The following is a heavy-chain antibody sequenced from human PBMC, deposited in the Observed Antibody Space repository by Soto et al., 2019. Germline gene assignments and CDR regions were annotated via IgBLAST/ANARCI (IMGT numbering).Heavy chain of an antibody. CDR1: GYTFASYY. J-gene: IGHJ5*02. CDR3: VRMASSGTLNWFDP. Sequence: GASVKVSCKASGYTFASYYMHWVRQAPGQGLEWMGIINPSGGSASYAQKFQGRVTMTRDTSTSTVYMELSSLRSEGTAVYYCVRMASSGTLNWFDPWGQGTLVTVSS. D-gene: IGHD1-1*01. V-gene: IGHV1-46*01. CDR2: INPSGGSA.